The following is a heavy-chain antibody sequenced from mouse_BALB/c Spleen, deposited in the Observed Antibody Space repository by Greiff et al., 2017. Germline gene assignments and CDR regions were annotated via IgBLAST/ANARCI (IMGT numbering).Heavy chain of an antibody. CDR2: IWSDGST. CDR1: GFSLTSYG. Sequence: VKLQQSGPDLVAPSQSLSITCTVSGFSLTSYGVHWVRQPPGKGLEWLVVIWSDGSTTYNSALKSRLSISKDNSKSQVFLKMNSLQTDDTAMYYCARHEEVRIMDYWGQGTSVTVSS. D-gene: IGHD2-14*01. V-gene: IGHV2-6-2*01. J-gene: IGHJ4*01. CDR3: ARHEEVRIMDY.